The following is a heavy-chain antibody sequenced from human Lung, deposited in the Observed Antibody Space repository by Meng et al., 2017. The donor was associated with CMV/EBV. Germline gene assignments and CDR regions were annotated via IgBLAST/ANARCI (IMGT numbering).Heavy chain of an antibody. D-gene: IGHD1-1*01. CDR1: GFTFSSYS. CDR3: ARNTGTRFDP. CDR2: ISSSSSYI. J-gene: IGHJ5*02. Sequence: LSCAAYGFTFSSYSMNWVRQAPGKGLEWVSSISSSSSYIYYADSVKGRFTISRDNAKNSLYLQMNSLRAEDTAVYYCARNTGTRFDPWGQGTLVTVSS. V-gene: IGHV3-21*01.